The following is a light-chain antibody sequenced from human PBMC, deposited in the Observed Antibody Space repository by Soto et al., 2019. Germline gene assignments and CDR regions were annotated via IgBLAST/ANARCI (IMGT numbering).Light chain of an antibody. V-gene: IGLV2-14*03. CDR2: DVT. Sequence: ALTQPASSSGSPGQSITISCTGTRSDIGFYNYVSWYQQYPGTAPRLIIYDVTYRPTGVSDRFSGSKSGITAALTISGLQPDDEADYYCASYRQTNTFVFGTGTKVTVL. CDR1: RSDIGFYNY. CDR3: ASYRQTNTFV. J-gene: IGLJ1*01.